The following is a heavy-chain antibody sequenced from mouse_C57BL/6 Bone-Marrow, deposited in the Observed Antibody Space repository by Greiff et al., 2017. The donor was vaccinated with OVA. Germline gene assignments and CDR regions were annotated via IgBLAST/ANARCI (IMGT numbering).Heavy chain of an antibody. Sequence: QVQLQQSGAELARPGASVKLSCKASGYTFTSYGISWVKQRTGQGLEWIGEIYPRSGNTYYNEKFKGKATLTADKSSSTAYMELRSLTSEDSAVYFCARSEIYYDYEGLFAYWGQGTLVTVSA. CDR1: GYTFTSYG. CDR2: IYPRSGNT. CDR3: ARSEIYYDYEGLFAY. D-gene: IGHD2-4*01. J-gene: IGHJ3*01. V-gene: IGHV1-81*01.